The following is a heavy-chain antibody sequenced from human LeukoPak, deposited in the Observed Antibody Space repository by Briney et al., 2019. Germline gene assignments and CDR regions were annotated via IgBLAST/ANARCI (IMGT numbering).Heavy chain of an antibody. V-gene: IGHV1-18*01. CDR2: ISAYNGNT. CDR3: ARGYCSSTSCYFGYWYFDL. Sequence: ASVKVSCKASGYTFTSYGISWVRQAPGQGLEWIGWISAYNGNTNYAQKLQGRVTMTTDTSTSTAYMELRSLRSDDTAVYYCARGYCSSTSCYFGYWYFDLWGRGTLVTVSS. D-gene: IGHD2-2*01. J-gene: IGHJ2*01. CDR1: GYTFTSYG.